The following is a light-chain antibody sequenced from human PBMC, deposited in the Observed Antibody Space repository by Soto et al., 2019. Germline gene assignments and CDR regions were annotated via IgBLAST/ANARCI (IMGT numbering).Light chain of an antibody. CDR1: QSVTSNY. J-gene: IGKJ3*01. CDR2: GAL. V-gene: IGKV3-20*01. CDR3: QQYGSSPS. Sequence: EIVLTQSPGTLSLSPGERATLSCRASQSVTSNYLAWYQQKPGQAPRLLIYGALSRATGIPDRFSGSGSGTDFTLTISRLEPEDFAVYYCQQYGSSPSFGPGTKVDIK.